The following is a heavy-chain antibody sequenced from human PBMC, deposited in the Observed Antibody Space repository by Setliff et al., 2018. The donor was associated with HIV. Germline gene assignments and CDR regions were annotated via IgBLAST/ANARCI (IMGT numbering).Heavy chain of an antibody. CDR3: ARRAGTSVFDY. CDR1: GGSFSGYY. D-gene: IGHD6-19*01. J-gene: IGHJ4*02. Sequence: SETLSLTCAVYGGSFSGYYWSWIRQPPGKGLEWIGEINHSGSTNYNPSLKSRVTISVDTSKNQFSLKMSSVTAANTAVYYCARRAGTSVFDYWGQGTLVTVSS. CDR2: INHSGST. V-gene: IGHV4-34*01.